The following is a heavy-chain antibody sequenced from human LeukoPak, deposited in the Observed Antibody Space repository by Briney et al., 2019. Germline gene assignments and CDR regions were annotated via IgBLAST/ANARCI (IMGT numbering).Heavy chain of an antibody. J-gene: IGHJ4*02. Sequence: SETLSLTCAVYGGSFSGYYWSWIRQPPGKGLEWIGEINHSGSTNYNPSLKSRVTISVDTSKNQFSLKLSSVTAADTAVYYCARVGFAPSLWGQGTLVTVSS. V-gene: IGHV4-34*01. CDR1: GGSFSGYY. CDR2: INHSGST. CDR3: ARVGFAPSL.